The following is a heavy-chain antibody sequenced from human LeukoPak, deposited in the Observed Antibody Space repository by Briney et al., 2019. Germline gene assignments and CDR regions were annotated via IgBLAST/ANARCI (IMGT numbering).Heavy chain of an antibody. CDR3: ARADRDSDWYIDDC. Sequence: GGSLRLSCAASGFTFSTYWMSWVRQAPGKGLEWVANIKQDGREEYYVDSVKGRFTISRDNAKNSLYLQMNSLRAEDTAVYYCARADRDSDWYIDDCWGQGTLVTVSS. CDR2: IKQDGREE. V-gene: IGHV3-7*01. J-gene: IGHJ4*02. CDR1: GFTFSTYW. D-gene: IGHD6-19*01.